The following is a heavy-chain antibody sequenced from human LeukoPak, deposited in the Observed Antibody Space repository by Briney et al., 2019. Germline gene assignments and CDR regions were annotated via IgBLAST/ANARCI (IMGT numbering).Heavy chain of an antibody. CDR1: GYTFTSYS. CDR2: INPSGGST. J-gene: IGHJ4*02. V-gene: IGHV1-46*01. D-gene: IGHD3-22*01. CDR3: ASSLRLYYYDSSGYWPLDY. Sequence: ASVKVSCKASGYTFTSYSMHWVRQAPGQGLEWMGIINPSGGSTSYAQKFQGRVTMTRDMSTSTVYMELSRLRSDDTAVYYCASSLRLYYYDSSGYWPLDYWGQGTLVTVSS.